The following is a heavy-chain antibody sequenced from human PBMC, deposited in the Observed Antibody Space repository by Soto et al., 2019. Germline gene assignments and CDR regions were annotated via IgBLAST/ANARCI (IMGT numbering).Heavy chain of an antibody. CDR3: ARDQGYSYGYGCDY. CDR2: IIPIFGTA. V-gene: IGHV1-69*13. CDR1: GAPLTSYA. D-gene: IGHD5-18*01. J-gene: IGHJ4*02. Sequence: SGETSSKACGAPLTSYAVSLARQASGQGPEWLGGIIPIFGTANYAQKFHGRVTITAYESTSTAYMELSSLRSEDTPVYYRARDQGYSYGYGCDYWGRGTMVTISS.